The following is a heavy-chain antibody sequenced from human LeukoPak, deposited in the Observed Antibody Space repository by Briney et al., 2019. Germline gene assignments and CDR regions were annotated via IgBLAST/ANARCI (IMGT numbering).Heavy chain of an antibody. Sequence: SGESLKISCKGSGYSINNYWIGWVRQMPGKGLEWMGIIYPADSDIRYSPSFQGQVTISADKSISTAYLQWSSLKASDTAMYYCAKKKYCSGVGCYPWFAPGGQGTLVTVSS. CDR1: GYSINNYW. J-gene: IGHJ5*02. V-gene: IGHV5-51*01. CDR3: AKKKYCSGVGCYPWFAP. D-gene: IGHD2-15*01. CDR2: IYPADSDI.